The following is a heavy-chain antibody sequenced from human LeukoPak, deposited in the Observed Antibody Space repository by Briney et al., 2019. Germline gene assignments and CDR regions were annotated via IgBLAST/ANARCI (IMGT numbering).Heavy chain of an antibody. CDR2: ISGSGSST. Sequence: GSLRLSGAASGFTFSSYAMSWVRQAPGKGLEWVSDISGSGSSTYYADSVKGRFTISRDNSKNTLFLQMNSLRAEDTAVYYCAKIGVIGNWYYDVWGRGTLVTVSS. J-gene: IGHJ2*01. CDR1: GFTFSSYA. D-gene: IGHD3-10*01. V-gene: IGHV3-23*01. CDR3: AKIGVIGNWYYDV.